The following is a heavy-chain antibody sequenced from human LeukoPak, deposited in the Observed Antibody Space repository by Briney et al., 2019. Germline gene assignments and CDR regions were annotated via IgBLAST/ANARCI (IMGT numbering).Heavy chain of an antibody. Sequence: GGSLTLSCAASGFTFNNYGMIWVRQAPGKGLEWVAAISGSCCSNSYADAVKGRFTISRDNSKNSLYLQINSLEAQDTAVYFFAELGITMIGGVWGKGTTVTISS. CDR3: AELGITMIGGV. CDR2: ISGSCCSN. CDR1: GFTFNNYG. V-gene: IGHV3-23*01. J-gene: IGHJ6*04. D-gene: IGHD3-10*02.